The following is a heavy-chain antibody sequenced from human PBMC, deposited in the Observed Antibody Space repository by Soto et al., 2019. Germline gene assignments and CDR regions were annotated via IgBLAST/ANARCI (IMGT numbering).Heavy chain of an antibody. Sequence: EEQLVESGGGLVQPGGSLRLSCAVSGFTDSRDFVSWVRQAPGKGLEWVSGFDNDGVTHYADSVTHRFTISRDKSKNTVYLQMNSLRGDDTAVYYCASAVGCPGGGCAYGMDVWGQGTTVIVSS. J-gene: IGHJ6*02. V-gene: IGHV3-66*01. CDR3: ASAVGCPGGGCAYGMDV. CDR2: FDNDGVT. D-gene: IGHD2-8*02. CDR1: GFTDSRDF.